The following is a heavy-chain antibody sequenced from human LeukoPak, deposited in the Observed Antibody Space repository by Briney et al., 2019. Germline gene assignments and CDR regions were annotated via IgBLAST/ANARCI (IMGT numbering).Heavy chain of an antibody. Sequence: GGSLRLSCTGSGFTFSSYSMNWVRQAPGKGLEWVSSISSSSSYRYYEESVKGRFSISRDNARNSLYLQMNSLRAEDTAVYYCARGSLRLRAYYFDYWGQGTLVTVSS. V-gene: IGHV3-21*01. D-gene: IGHD3-10*01. J-gene: IGHJ4*02. CDR3: ARGSLRLRAYYFDY. CDR1: GFTFSSYS. CDR2: ISSSSSYR.